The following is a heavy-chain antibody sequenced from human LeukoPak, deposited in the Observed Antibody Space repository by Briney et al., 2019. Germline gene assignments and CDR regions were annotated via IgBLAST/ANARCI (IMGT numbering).Heavy chain of an antibody. D-gene: IGHD3-10*01. CDR3: AKDQRSYYASGSHYRGGNWFDP. J-gene: IGHJ5*02. CDR2: ISGSGGST. Sequence: SGGFLRLSCAASGFTFSSYAMSWVRQAPGKGLEWVSAISGSGGSTYYADSVKGRFTISRDNAKNSLYLQMNSLRAEDTAVYYCAKDQRSYYASGSHYRGGNWFDPWGQGTLVTVSS. CDR1: GFTFSSYA. V-gene: IGHV3-23*01.